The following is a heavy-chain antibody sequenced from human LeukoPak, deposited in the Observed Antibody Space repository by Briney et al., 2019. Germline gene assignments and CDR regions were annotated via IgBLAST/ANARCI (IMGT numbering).Heavy chain of an antibody. CDR3: ARRYYGSGSSWGD. D-gene: IGHD3-10*01. CDR1: GYSFTSHW. CDR2: IYPGDSDT. J-gene: IGHJ4*02. V-gene: IGHV5-51*01. Sequence: GESLKISCKGSGYSFTSHWIGWVRPMPGKGLEWMGIIYPGDSDTRYSPSFQGQVTISADKSISTAYLQWSSLKASDTAMYYCARRYYGSGSSWGDWGQGTLVTVSS.